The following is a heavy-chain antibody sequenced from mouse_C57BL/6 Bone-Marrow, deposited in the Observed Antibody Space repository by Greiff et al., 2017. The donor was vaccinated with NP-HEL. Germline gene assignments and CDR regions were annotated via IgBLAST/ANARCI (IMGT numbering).Heavy chain of an antibody. Sequence: EVKLMESGGGLVKPGGSLKLSCAASGFTFSDYGMHWVRQAPEKGLEWVAYISSGSSTIYYADTVKGRFTISRDNAKNTLFLQMTSLRSEDTAMYYCARTYDGYLYWYFDVWGTGTTVTVSS. CDR3: ARTYDGYLYWYFDV. V-gene: IGHV5-17*01. D-gene: IGHD2-3*01. CDR2: ISSGSSTI. J-gene: IGHJ1*03. CDR1: GFTFSDYG.